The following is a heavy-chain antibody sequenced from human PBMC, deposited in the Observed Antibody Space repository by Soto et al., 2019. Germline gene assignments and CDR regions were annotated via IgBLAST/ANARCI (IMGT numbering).Heavy chain of an antibody. CDR2: INPNSGGT. V-gene: IGHV1-2*04. J-gene: IGHJ4*02. CDR1: GYTFTGYY. CDR3: ARAFYYHRSGCYGVSKY. Sequence: ASVKVSCKASGYTFTGYYMHWVRQAPGQGLEWMGWINPNSGGTNYAQKFQGWVTMTRDTSISTAYMELSRLRSDDTAVYYCARAFYYHRSGCYGVSKYLGQGALV. D-gene: IGHD3-22*01.